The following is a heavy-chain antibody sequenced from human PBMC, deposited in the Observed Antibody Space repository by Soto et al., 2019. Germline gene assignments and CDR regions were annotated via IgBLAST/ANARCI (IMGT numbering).Heavy chain of an antibody. Sequence: QVQLQESGPGQVKPSETLSLKCTISGGSISVYYWSWIRQPPGQALEWIGYIYDSGSPYYNPSLRSRVIISADTSKNQISLVLTSATAADTAVYYCARGVGSSPPRYWGRGTLVTVSS. D-gene: IGHD1-26*01. J-gene: IGHJ4*02. CDR2: IYDSGSP. CDR1: GGSISVYY. CDR3: ARGVGSSPPRY. V-gene: IGHV4-59*01.